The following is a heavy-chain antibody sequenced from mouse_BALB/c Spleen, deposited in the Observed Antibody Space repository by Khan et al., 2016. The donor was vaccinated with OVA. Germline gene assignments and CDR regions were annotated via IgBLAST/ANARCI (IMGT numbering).Heavy chain of an antibody. CDR2: ISTYSGNT. CDR1: GYIFTDYA. CDR3: ARPAHYGYSDS. J-gene: IGHJ2*01. D-gene: IGHD2-2*01. Sequence: QVQLQPSGPELVRPGVSVKISCKGSGYIFTDYAMHWVKQSHAKSLEWIGLISTYSGNTNYNQKFKGKATMTVDKSSSTADMELDSLTSEDSAIYSCARPAHYGYSDSWGQGTPLTVSS. V-gene: IGHV1S137*01.